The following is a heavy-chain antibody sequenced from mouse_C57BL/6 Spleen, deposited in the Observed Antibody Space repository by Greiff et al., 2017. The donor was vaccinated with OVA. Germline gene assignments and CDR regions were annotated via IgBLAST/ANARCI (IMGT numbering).Heavy chain of an antibody. CDR2: IHPNSGST. D-gene: IGHD1-1*01. V-gene: IGHV1-64*01. Sequence: QVQLQQPGAELVKPGASVKLSCKASGYTFTSYWMHWVKQRPGQGLEWIGMIHPNSGSTNYNEKFKSKATLTVDKSSSTAYMQLSSLTSEDSAVYYCAIPSTVVEGGYFDYWGQGTTLTVSS. J-gene: IGHJ2*01. CDR3: AIPSTVVEGGYFDY. CDR1: GYTFTSYW.